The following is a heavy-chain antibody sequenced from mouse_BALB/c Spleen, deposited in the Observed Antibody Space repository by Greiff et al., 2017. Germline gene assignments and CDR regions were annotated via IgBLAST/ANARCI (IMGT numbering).Heavy chain of an antibody. J-gene: IGHJ2*01. V-gene: IGHV5-9-4*01. CDR1: GFTFSSYA. D-gene: IGHD2-1*01. Sequence: EVQGVESGGGLVKPGGSLKLSCAASGFTFSSYAMSWVRQSPEKRLEWVAEISSGGSYTYYPDTVTGRFTISRDNAKNTLYLEMSSLRSEDTAMYYFAREGGNYYFDYWGQGTTLTVSS. CDR2: ISSGGSYT. CDR3: AREGGNYYFDY.